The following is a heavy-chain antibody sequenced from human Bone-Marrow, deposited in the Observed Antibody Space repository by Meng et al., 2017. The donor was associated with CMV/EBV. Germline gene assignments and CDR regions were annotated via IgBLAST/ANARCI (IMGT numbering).Heavy chain of an antibody. Sequence: GGSLRLSCKGSGYSFTSYWIGWVRQMPGKGLEWMGIIYPGDSDTRYSPSFQGQVTISADKSISTAYLQWSSLKASDTAMYYCARDSQEHSVTKGYYYYYGMDVWGQGTTVTVSS. J-gene: IGHJ6*02. V-gene: IGHV5-51*01. CDR1: GYSFTSYW. D-gene: IGHD4-17*01. CDR3: ARDSQEHSVTKGYYYYYGMDV. CDR2: IYPGDSDT.